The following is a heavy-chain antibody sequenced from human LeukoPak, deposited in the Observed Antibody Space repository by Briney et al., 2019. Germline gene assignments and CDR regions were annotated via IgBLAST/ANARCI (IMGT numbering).Heavy chain of an antibody. Sequence: GESLEISCKGSGYSFPSYWIGWVRQMPGKGLDWMGIIYPGDTDTRYSPSFQGQVTISADKSISTAYLQWSSLNASDTAMYYCARRRYCSSTSCHWVPYYFDYWGQGTLVTVSS. V-gene: IGHV5-51*01. D-gene: IGHD2-2*01. CDR1: GYSFPSYW. J-gene: IGHJ4*02. CDR3: ARRRYCSSTSCHWVPYYFDY. CDR2: IYPGDTDT.